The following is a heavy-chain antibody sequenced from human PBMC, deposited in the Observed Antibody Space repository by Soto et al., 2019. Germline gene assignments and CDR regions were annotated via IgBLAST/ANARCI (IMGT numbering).Heavy chain of an antibody. V-gene: IGHV1-69*01. CDR1: GGTFSTYA. CDR2: IIPIFGTA. Sequence: QVQLVQSGAEVKKPGSSVKVSCKASGGTFSTYAISWVRQAPGQGLEWMGGIIPIFGTANYAQKFQGRVTITADESTSTAYMELSSLGSEDTAMYYCAADVGASARTFDYWGQGTLVTVSS. CDR3: AADVGASARTFDY. D-gene: IGHD1-26*01. J-gene: IGHJ4*02.